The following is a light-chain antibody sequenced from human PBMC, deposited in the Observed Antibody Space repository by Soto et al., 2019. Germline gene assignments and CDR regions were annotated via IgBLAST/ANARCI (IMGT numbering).Light chain of an antibody. V-gene: IGKV1-5*01. CDR3: QQYENLPIT. CDR2: AAS. CDR1: QSISSW. J-gene: IGKJ5*01. Sequence: DIQMTQSPSTLSASVGDRVTITFRASQSISSWLAWYQQKPGKAPKLLIFAASTLVRGVPSRFSGSGSGTDFTFTISSLQPEDIATYYCQQYENLPITFGQGTRLEIK.